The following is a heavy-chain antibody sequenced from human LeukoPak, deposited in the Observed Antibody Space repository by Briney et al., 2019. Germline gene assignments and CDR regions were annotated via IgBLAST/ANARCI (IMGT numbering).Heavy chain of an antibody. V-gene: IGHV1-2*06. Sequence: ASVKVSCKASGYTFTGYYMHWVRQAPGQGLEWMGRINPNSGSTNYAQKFQGRVTMTRDTSISTAYMELSRLRSDDTAVYYCPRDLGYCSGGSGYPTDYGGQGTLDTVSS. CDR1: GYTFTGYY. J-gene: IGHJ4*02. CDR2: INPNSGST. D-gene: IGHD2-15*01. CDR3: PRDLGYCSGGSGYPTDY.